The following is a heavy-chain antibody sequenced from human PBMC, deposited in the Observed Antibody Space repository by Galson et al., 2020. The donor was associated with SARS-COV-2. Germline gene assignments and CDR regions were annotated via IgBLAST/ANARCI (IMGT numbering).Heavy chain of an antibody. V-gene: IGHV4-39*07. D-gene: IGHD6-13*01. CDR3: ARETRGSSSRQDY. CDR2: IYYSGST. J-gene: IGHJ4*02. CDR1: GGSISSSSYY. Sequence: SETLSLTCTVSGGSISSSSYYWGWIRQPPGKGLEWIGSIYYSGSTYYNPSLKSRVTISVDTSKNQFSLKLSSVTAADTAVYYCARETRGSSSRQDYWGQGTLVTVSS.